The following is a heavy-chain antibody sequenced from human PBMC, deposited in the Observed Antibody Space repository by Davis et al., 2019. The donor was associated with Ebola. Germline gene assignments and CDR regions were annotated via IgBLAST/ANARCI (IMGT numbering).Heavy chain of an antibody. Sequence: PGGSLRLSCAASGFTFSSYVMSWVRQAPGKGLEWVSGISSNGGSTYYADSVKGRFTISRDNSKNTLYLQMNSLRAEDTAVFYCAKEPIAIADYWGQGTLVTVSS. CDR2: ISSNGGST. J-gene: IGHJ4*02. CDR1: GFTFSSYV. CDR3: AKEPIAIADY. D-gene: IGHD3-3*01. V-gene: IGHV3-23*01.